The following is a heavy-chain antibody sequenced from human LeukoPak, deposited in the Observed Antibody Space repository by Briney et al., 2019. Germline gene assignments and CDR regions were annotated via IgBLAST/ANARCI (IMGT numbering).Heavy chain of an antibody. D-gene: IGHD5-12*01. CDR3: ARDPGYSGYFDY. Sequence: PSEILSLTCTVSGGSISSSSYYWGWIRQPPGKGLEWIGSIYYSRSTYYNPSLKSRVTISVDTSKNQFSLKLSSVTAADTAVYYCARDPGYSGYFDYWGQGTLVTVSS. V-gene: IGHV4-39*07. CDR2: IYYSRST. J-gene: IGHJ4*02. CDR1: GGSISSSSYY.